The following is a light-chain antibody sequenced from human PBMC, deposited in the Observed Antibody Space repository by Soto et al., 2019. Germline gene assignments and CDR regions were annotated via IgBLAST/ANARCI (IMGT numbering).Light chain of an antibody. Sequence: DIQITQSPSTLSASVGDGVTITCRASQSISNRLAWYQQRPGKAPKYLIYDASTLDSGVPSRFSGRGSGTEFTLTISSLQPDDFATYYCQRYNSYWTFGQGTKVDIK. V-gene: IGKV1-5*01. CDR3: QRYNSYWT. CDR2: DAS. J-gene: IGKJ1*01. CDR1: QSISNR.